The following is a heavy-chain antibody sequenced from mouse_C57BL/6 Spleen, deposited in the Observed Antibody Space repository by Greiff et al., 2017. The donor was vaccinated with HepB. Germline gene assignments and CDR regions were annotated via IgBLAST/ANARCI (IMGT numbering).Heavy chain of an antibody. Sequence: EVKVEESEGGLVQPGSSMKLSCTASGFTFSDYYMAWVRQVPEKGLEWVANINYDGSSTYYLDSLKSRFIISRDNAKNILYLQMSSLKSEDTATYYCARDWDWYFDVWGTWTTVTVSS. D-gene: IGHD4-1*01. V-gene: IGHV5-16*01. CDR1: GFTFSDYY. CDR2: INYDGSST. J-gene: IGHJ1*03. CDR3: ARDWDWYFDV.